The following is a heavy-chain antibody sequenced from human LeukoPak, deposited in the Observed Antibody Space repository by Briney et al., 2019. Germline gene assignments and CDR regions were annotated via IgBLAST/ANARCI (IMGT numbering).Heavy chain of an antibody. D-gene: IGHD1-26*01. CDR2: ISGSGGST. CDR1: GFTFSSYA. CDR3: AKGRTQWELLPPFDY. J-gene: IGHJ4*02. Sequence: GWSLTLSCAASGFTFSSYAMSWVRQAPGKGLEWLPAISGSGGSTYYADSVKGRFTISRDNSKNTLNLQMNSLRAEDTAVYYCAKGRTQWELLPPFDYWGQETLVTVSS. V-gene: IGHV3-23*01.